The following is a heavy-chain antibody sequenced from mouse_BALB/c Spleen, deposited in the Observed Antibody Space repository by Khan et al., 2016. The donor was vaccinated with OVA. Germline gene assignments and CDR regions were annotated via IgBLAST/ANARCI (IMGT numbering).Heavy chain of an antibody. CDR1: GYSITSGYA. V-gene: IGHV3-2*02. CDR3: ARGNYDGYYVDY. CDR2: ISYSGVT. D-gene: IGHD2-4*01. J-gene: IGHJ2*01. Sequence: EVQLQESGPGLVKPSQSLSLTCTVTGYSITSGYAWNWIRQFPENKLEWMGYISYSGVTSYTPSLKSRISITRDTSKNQFFLQLNSVTTEDTATYYCARGNYDGYYVDYGGRGTTLTVSS.